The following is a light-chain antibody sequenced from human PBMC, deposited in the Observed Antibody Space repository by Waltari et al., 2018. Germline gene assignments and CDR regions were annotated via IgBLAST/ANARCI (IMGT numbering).Light chain of an antibody. V-gene: IGLV2-8*01. CDR3: SSYAGSNNHVV. J-gene: IGLJ2*01. CDR1: SSDVGGYNY. CDR2: EVS. Sequence: QSALTQPPSASGSPGQSVTISCTGTSSDVGGYNYVSWYKQHPGKAPKLMIYEVSNPPSGVPIRFSGSNSGNTASLTVSGLQAEDEADYYCSSYAGSNNHVVFGGGTKLTVL.